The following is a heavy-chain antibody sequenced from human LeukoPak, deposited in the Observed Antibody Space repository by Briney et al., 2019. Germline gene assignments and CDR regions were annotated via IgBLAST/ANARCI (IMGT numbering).Heavy chain of an antibody. J-gene: IGHJ4*02. CDR2: IYFAGNT. V-gene: IGHV4-39*02. Sequence: PSETLSLTRTVVGRSMGTSGYYCACIRQAPGKGLERIGTIYFAGNTFYTPSLKRRVTLSVDMSNSHFCLRLASVTAATTAIYCCAAESGNFWIGYHYFEEWGKGSRVSVSS. CDR3: AAESGNFWIGYHYFEE. CDR1: GRSMGTSGYY. D-gene: IGHD3-3*01.